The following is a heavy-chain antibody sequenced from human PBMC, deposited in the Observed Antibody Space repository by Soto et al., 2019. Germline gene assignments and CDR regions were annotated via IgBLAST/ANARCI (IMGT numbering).Heavy chain of an antibody. V-gene: IGHV3-33*01. Sequence: QVQLVESGGGVVQPGRSLRLSCAASGFTFSNYGMHWVRQAPGKGLEWVAVIWYGGSDKYYANSVKGRFTISRDNSKNTLYLQMNSLRAEDTDVYYCARDNYGGNSRFDYWGQGTLVTVSS. CDR3: ARDNYGGNSRFDY. J-gene: IGHJ4*02. D-gene: IGHD4-17*01. CDR1: GFTFSNYG. CDR2: IWYGGSDK.